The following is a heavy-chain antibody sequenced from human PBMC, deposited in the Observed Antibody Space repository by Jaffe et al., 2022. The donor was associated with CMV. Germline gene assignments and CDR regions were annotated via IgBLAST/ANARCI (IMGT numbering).Heavy chain of an antibody. CDR2: IVVGSGNT. V-gene: IGHV1-58*01. CDR3: AAERTTFAYYYDSSDAG. D-gene: IGHD3-22*01. CDR1: GFTFTSSA. J-gene: IGHJ4*02. Sequence: QMQLVQSGPEVKKPGTSVKVSCKASGFTFTSSAVQWVRQARGQRLEWIGWIVVGSGNTNYAQKFQERVTITRDMSTSTAYMELSSLRSEDTAVYYCAAERTTFAYYYDSSDAGWGQGTLVTVSS.